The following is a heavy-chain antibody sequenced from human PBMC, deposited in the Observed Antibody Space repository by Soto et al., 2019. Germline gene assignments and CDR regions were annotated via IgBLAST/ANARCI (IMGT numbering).Heavy chain of an antibody. Sequence: QVQLQQWGAGLLKPSETLSLTCAVYGGSFSGYYWSWIRQPPGKGLEWIGEINHSGSTNYNPSLKSRVTISVDTSKNQFSLKLSSVTAADTAVYYCARTLIAAAPNCYYGMDVWGQGTTVTVSS. CDR3: ARTLIAAAPNCYYGMDV. CDR2: INHSGST. V-gene: IGHV4-34*01. J-gene: IGHJ6*02. CDR1: GGSFSGYY. D-gene: IGHD6-13*01.